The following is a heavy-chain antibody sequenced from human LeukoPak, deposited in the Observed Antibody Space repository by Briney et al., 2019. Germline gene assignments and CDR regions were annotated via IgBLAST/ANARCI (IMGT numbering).Heavy chain of an antibody. CDR2: IYHSGST. CDR1: GGSISSSNW. V-gene: IGHV4-4*02. CDR3: ARGYSYGDPFDY. J-gene: IGHJ4*02. Sequence: KSSETLSLTCTVSGGSISSSNWWSWVRQPPGKGLEWIGEIYHSGSTNYNPSLKSRVTISVDKSKNQFSLKLSSVTAADTAVYYCARGYSYGDPFDYWGQGTLVTVSS. D-gene: IGHD5-18*01.